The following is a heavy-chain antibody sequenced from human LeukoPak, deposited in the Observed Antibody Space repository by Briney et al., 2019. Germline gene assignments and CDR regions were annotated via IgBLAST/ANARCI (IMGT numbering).Heavy chain of an antibody. Sequence: GGSLRPSCAASGFTFSIYTMNWVRQAPGKGLEWVSSISSSSTYIYYADSVKGRFTIARDNAKNSLYLQMNSLRAGDTAVYYCARDLHSGEVDIWGQGTMVTVSS. CDR3: ARDLHSGEVDI. V-gene: IGHV3-21*01. J-gene: IGHJ3*02. D-gene: IGHD7-27*01. CDR2: ISSSSTYI. CDR1: GFTFSIYT.